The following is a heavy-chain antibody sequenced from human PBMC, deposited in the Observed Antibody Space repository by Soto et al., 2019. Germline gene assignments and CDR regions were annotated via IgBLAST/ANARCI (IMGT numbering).Heavy chain of an antibody. CDR1: GISFINHY. V-gene: IGHV1-46*03. Sequence: ASVKVSCKASGISFINHYVHWVRQAPGQGPEWMGVINPAGSVTVYALKLQDRVTVTRDTSTSAVYMELNSLTSEDTAIYYCAKNNSRTFPAAPGKKKSNPWGWGSDLWGQGTLVTVSS. D-gene: IGHD6-13*01. J-gene: IGHJ5*02. CDR2: INPAGSVT. CDR3: AKNNSRTFPAAPGKKKSNPWGWGSDL.